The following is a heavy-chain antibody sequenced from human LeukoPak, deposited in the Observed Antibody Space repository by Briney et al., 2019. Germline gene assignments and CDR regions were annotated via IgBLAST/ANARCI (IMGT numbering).Heavy chain of an antibody. CDR2: INSDGSST. D-gene: IGHD4-17*01. CDR1: GFTFSSYW. V-gene: IGHV3-74*01. Sequence: GGSLRLSCAASGFTFSSYWMHWVRQAPGKGLVWVSRINSDGSSTSYADSVKGRFTISRDNAKNTLYLQMNSLRAEDTAVYYCARDLSDYGDAYFYGMDVWGQGTTVTVSS. J-gene: IGHJ6*02. CDR3: ARDLSDYGDAYFYGMDV.